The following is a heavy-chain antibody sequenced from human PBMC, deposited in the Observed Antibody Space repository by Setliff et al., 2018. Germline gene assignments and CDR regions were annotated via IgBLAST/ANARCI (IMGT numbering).Heavy chain of an antibody. CDR3: SSYLVS. CDR2: IKRITDSGTT. V-gene: IGHV3-15*01. J-gene: IGHJ4*02. CDR1: GFTFSNAW. D-gene: IGHD2-21*01. Sequence: PSETLSLSCTASGFTFSNAWMSWVRQAPGKGLEWVGRIKRITDSGTTDHAAPVKGRFTVSRDDSISTLYLQMNSLRVDDTAVYYCSSYLVSWGQGALVTVSS.